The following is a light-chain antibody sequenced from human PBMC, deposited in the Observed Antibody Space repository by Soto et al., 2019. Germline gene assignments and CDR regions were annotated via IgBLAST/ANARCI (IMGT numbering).Light chain of an antibody. Sequence: QSDLTQPRSVSGSFGQSVTISCTGTSSDVGDSDSVSWYQQHPGRAPKLMISDVDKRPSGVPDRFSGSKSGNTASLTISGLQSDDEADYYCCSYAGSHTWVFGGGTKLTVL. V-gene: IGLV2-11*01. CDR1: SSDVGDSDS. CDR2: DVD. CDR3: CSYAGSHTWV. J-gene: IGLJ3*02.